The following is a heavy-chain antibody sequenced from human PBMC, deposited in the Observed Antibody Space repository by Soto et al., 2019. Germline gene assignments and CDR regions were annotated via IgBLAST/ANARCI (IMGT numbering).Heavy chain of an antibody. CDR2: IIPIFGTA. V-gene: IGHV1-69*12. CDR3: ARQGDRHNWNDLTRAFDI. J-gene: IGHJ3*02. CDR1: GGTFSSYA. Sequence: QVQLVQSGAEVKKPGSSVKVSCKASGGTFSSYAISWVRQAPGQGLEWMGGIIPIFGTANYAQKFQGRVPITADXXTXTGXMELSSLRSEDTAVYYCARQGDRHNWNDLTRAFDIWGQGTMVTVSS. D-gene: IGHD1-20*01.